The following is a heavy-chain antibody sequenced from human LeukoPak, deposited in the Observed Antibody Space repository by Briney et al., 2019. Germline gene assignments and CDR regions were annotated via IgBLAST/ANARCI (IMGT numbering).Heavy chain of an antibody. Sequence: SETLSLXCAVYGGSFSGYYWSWIRQPPGKGLEWIGEINHSGSTNYNPSLKSRVTISVDTSKNQFSLKLSSVTAADTAVYYCARGPRSSRFDYWGQGTLVTVSS. CDR3: ARGPRSSRFDY. CDR1: GGSFSGYY. D-gene: IGHD2-15*01. V-gene: IGHV4-34*01. J-gene: IGHJ4*02. CDR2: INHSGST.